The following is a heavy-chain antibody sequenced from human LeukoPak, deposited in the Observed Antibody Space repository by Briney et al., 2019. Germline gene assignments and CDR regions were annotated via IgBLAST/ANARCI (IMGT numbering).Heavy chain of an antibody. CDR2: IIPILGIA. D-gene: IGHD6-13*01. V-gene: IGHV1-69*04. Sequence: SVKVSCKASGGTFSSYAISWVRQAPGQGLEWMGRIIPILGIANYAQKFQGRVTITADKSTSTAYMELSSLRSEDTAVYYCARELAAAGSFDPWGQGTLVTVSS. J-gene: IGHJ5*02. CDR3: ARELAAAGSFDP. CDR1: GGTFSSYA.